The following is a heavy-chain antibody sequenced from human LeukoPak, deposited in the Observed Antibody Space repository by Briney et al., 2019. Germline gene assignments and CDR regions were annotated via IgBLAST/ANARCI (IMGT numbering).Heavy chain of an antibody. CDR3: AILNHPDGRVY. J-gene: IGHJ4*02. Sequence: GESLRISCQGFGYTFTTSWIGWVRQLPGKGLEWMAIIYAGNSDTKYSPSFQGQVSISTARSISTAYLQWSSLQASDTAIYYCAILNHPDGRVYWGQGTPVTVSS. V-gene: IGHV5-51*01. CDR2: IYAGNSDT. CDR1: GYTFTTSW. D-gene: IGHD5-24*01.